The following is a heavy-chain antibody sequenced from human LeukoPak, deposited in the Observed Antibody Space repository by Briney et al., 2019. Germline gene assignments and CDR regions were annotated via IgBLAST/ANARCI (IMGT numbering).Heavy chain of an antibody. V-gene: IGHV3-30-3*01. J-gene: IGHJ4*02. D-gene: IGHD6-19*01. CDR3: ARDRLENSSGLDY. CDR1: GFTFSSYA. CDR2: ISYDGSNK. Sequence: GGSLRPSCAASGFTFSSYAMHWVRQAPGKGLEWVAVISYDGSNKYYADSVKGRFTISRDNSKNTLYLQMNSLRAEDTAVYYCARDRLENSSGLDYWGQGTLVTVSS.